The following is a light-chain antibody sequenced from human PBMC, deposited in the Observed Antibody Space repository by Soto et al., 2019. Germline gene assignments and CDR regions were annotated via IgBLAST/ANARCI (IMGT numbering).Light chain of an antibody. V-gene: IGLV2-14*01. CDR2: EVS. CDR1: SRDVGGYNY. J-gene: IGLJ1*01. CDR3: SSYTSSSTYV. Sequence: QSALTQPASVSGSPGQSITISCTGTSRDVGGYNYVSWYQHHPGKAPKLMIYEVSNRPSGVSNRFSGSKSGTTASLTISGLEAEDEDDYYCSSYTSSSTYVFGAGTKVTVL.